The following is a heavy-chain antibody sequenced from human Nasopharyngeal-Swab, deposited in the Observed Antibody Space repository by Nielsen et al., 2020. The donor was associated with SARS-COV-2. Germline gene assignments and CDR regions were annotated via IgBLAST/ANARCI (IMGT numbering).Heavy chain of an antibody. CDR2: TYYRSKWYF. CDR1: GDSVSSNSAA. Sequence: SETLSLTCAISGDSVSSNSAAWSWIRQSPSSGLEWLGRTYYRSKWYFNYGTSVKGRITINPDTSNNQFSLQLSSVTPEDTAVYYCARIAQAAEPHWGQGTLVTVSS. J-gene: IGHJ4*02. D-gene: IGHD1-14*01. CDR3: ARIAQAAEPH. V-gene: IGHV6-1*01.